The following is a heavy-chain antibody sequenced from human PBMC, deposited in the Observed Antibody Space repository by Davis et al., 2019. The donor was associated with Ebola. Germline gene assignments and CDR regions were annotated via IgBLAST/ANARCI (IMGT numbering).Heavy chain of an antibody. CDR3: AKDAEDGSGNWFFDF. Sequence: GESLKISCGASGFTLSRHSMNWVRQAPGKGLEWIAFISSGGHDTYYADSVRGRFTISRDNAKNLLYLQLNSLRDEDTALYYCAKDAEDGSGNWFFDFRGRGALVTVSS. CDR1: GFTLSRHS. D-gene: IGHD5-24*01. CDR2: ISSGGHDT. J-gene: IGHJ2*01. V-gene: IGHV3-48*02.